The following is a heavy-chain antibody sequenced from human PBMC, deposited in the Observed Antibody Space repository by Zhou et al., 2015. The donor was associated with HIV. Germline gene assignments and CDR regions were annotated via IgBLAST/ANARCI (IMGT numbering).Heavy chain of an antibody. Sequence: QVKLVQSGAAVKKTGSSVKVSCKASGGTFSTXTIGWVRQAPGQGLEWMGGIIPLSGASSYAHKFQDRLTITADESTNTAYMELTGLRSEDTAVYYCARHRSLAWGQGSLVIVSP. CDR1: GGTFSTXT. J-gene: IGHJ5*02. D-gene: IGHD3-3*01. V-gene: IGHV1-69*01. CDR3: ARHRSLA. CDR2: IIPLSGAS.